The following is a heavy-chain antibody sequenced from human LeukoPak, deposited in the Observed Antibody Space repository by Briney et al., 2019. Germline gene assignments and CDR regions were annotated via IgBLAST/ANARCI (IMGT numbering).Heavy chain of an antibody. J-gene: IGHJ3*02. Sequence: PTETLSLTCTVSGGSISSGSYYWSWIRQPAGKGLEWIGRIYTSGSTNYNPSLTSRVTMSVDTSKNQFSLKLSSVTAADTAVYYCARDHGPDYVWGSFRDDAFDIWGQGTMVTVSS. CDR1: GGSISSGSYY. CDR2: IYTSGST. V-gene: IGHV4-61*02. D-gene: IGHD3-16*01. CDR3: ARDHGPDYVWGSFRDDAFDI.